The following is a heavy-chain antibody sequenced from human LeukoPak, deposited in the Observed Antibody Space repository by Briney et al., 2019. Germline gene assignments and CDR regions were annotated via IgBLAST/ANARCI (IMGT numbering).Heavy chain of an antibody. CDR3: ATWAFYHNLDV. J-gene: IGHJ6*02. CDR1: GFTIGPYA. V-gene: IGHV3-43*02. D-gene: IGHD2/OR15-2a*01. Sequence: GGALSLSCAASGFTIGPYAMYWVRQGPGRGLEWVSVIKADGSGIFYADSVRGRFTTSRDNSKNSLYLQMNSLTSDDTALYYCATWAFYHNLDVWGQGTTVIVSS. CDR2: IKADGSGI.